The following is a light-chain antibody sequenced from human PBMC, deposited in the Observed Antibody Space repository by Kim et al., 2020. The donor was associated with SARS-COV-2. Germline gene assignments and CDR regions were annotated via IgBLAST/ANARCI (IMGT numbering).Light chain of an antibody. V-gene: IGLV5-39*01. CDR2: FKSASNN. Sequence: CPLRSDINVNTYNIYWYQQKPGSLPHSLLSFKSASNNQQGSGVPSRFSGSKDASTNAGLLLISGLQSEDEADYYCAIWYSNTWVFGGGTQLTVL. CDR3: AIWYSNTWV. J-gene: IGLJ3*02. CDR1: SDINVNTYN.